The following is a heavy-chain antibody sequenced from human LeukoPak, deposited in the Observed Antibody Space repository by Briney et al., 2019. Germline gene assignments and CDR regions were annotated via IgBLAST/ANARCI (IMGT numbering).Heavy chain of an antibody. V-gene: IGHV4-39*07. CDR2: IYYSGST. CDR3: AISTYSSGWLY. D-gene: IGHD6-19*01. CDR1: GGSISSSSYY. Sequence: SETLSLTCTVSGGSISSSSYYWGWIRQPPGKGLEWIGSIYYSGSTYYNLSLKSRVTISVDTSKNQFSLKLSSVTAADTAVYYCAISTYSSGWLYWGQGTLVTVSS. J-gene: IGHJ4*02.